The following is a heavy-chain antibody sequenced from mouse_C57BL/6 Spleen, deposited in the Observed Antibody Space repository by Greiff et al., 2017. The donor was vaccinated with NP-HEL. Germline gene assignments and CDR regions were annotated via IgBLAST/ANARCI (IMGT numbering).Heavy chain of an antibody. D-gene: IGHD2-1*01. V-gene: IGHV5-9-1*02. Sequence: EVHLVESGEGLVKPGGSLKLSCAASGFTFSSYAMSWVRQTPEQRLEWVAYISSGGDYIYYADTVKGRFTISRDNARNTLYLQMSSLKSEDRAMYYCTRDAGNYSAWFADWGQGTLVTVSA. CDR3: TRDAGNYSAWFAD. CDR2: ISSGGDYI. J-gene: IGHJ3*01. CDR1: GFTFSSYA.